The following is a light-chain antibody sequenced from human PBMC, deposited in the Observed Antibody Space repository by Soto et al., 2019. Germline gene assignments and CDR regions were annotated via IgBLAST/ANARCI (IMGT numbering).Light chain of an antibody. CDR3: QQSYSMPYA. V-gene: IGKV1-39*01. CDR2: AAS. Sequence: DIQMTQSPSSLSASVGDRVTITCRASQTTNNYVNWYQLKPGKAPKLLIYAASTLQTGVPSRFTGSGSGNDFTLTLISLQPEDYATYFCQQSYSMPYAFGPGTKVEIK. J-gene: IGKJ2*01. CDR1: QTTNNY.